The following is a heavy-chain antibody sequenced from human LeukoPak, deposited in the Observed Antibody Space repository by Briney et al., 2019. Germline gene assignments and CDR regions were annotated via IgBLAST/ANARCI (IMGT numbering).Heavy chain of an antibody. V-gene: IGHV4-39*02. CDR1: GGSTNRAEHC. CDR3: AHNNHYYFD. D-gene: IGHD2/OR15-2a*01. CDR2: ICYGGTT. Sequence: KPSETLSLTCAVSGGSTNRAEHCWAWVRQPPGKGLEWTVSICYGGTTYYNPSLKSRVTISVDTSTNNFSLKLSSVTAADTAVYYCAHNNHYYFDWGQGTLVTVSS. J-gene: IGHJ4*02.